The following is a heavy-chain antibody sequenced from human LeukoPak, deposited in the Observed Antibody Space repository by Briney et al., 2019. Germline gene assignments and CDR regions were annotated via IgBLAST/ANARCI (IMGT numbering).Heavy chain of an antibody. CDR1: GGSFSGYY. CDR2: INHSGST. J-gene: IGHJ6*04. D-gene: IGHD1-26*01. V-gene: IGHV4-34*01. CDR3: ARGRIVRYYYYGMDV. Sequence: SETLSLTCTVYGGSFSGYYWSWIRQPPGKGLEWIGEINHSGSTNYNPSLKSRVTISVDTSKNQFSLKLSSATAADTAVYYCARGRIVRYYYYGMDVWGKGTTVTVSS.